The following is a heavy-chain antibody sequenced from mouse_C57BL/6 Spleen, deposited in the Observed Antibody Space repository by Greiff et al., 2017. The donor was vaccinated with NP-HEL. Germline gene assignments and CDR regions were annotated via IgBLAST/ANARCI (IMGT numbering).Heavy chain of an antibody. CDR2: IDPEDGDT. Sequence: EVKLQESGAELVRPGASVKLSCTASGFNIKDYYMHWVKQRPEQGLEWIGRIDPEDGDTEYAPKFQGKATMTADTSSNTAYLQLSSLTSEDTSVYYCTTDDGSSYWYFDVWGTGTTVTVSS. J-gene: IGHJ1*03. V-gene: IGHV14-1*01. CDR1: GFNIKDYY. CDR3: TTDDGSSYWYFDV. D-gene: IGHD1-1*01.